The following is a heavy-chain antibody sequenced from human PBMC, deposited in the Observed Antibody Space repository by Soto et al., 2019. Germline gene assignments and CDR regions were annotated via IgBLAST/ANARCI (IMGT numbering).Heavy chain of an antibody. CDR3: ARGGKVTATLYGMDV. J-gene: IGHJ6*02. CDR1: GGTFSSYA. V-gene: IGHV1-69*06. D-gene: IGHD4-17*01. Sequence: SVKVSCKASGGTFSSYAISWVRQAPGQELEWMGGIIPIFGTANYAQKFQGRVTITADKSTSTAYMELSSLRSEDTAVYYCARGGKVTATLYGMDVWGQGTTVTVSS. CDR2: IIPIFGTA.